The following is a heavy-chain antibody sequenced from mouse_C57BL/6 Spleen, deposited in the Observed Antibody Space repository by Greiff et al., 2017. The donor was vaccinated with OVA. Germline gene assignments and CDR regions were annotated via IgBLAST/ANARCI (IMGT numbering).Heavy chain of an antibody. V-gene: IGHV1-52*01. CDR3: ARGGSTHWYFDV. J-gene: IGHJ1*03. D-gene: IGHD1-1*01. CDR1: GYTFTSYW. Sequence: QVQLQQPGAELVRPGSSVKLSCKASGYTFTSYWMHWVKQRPIQGLEWIGNIDPSDSETHYNQKFKDKATLTVDKSSSTAYMQRSSLTSEDSAVYYGARGGSTHWYFDVWGTGTTVTVSS. CDR2: IDPSDSET.